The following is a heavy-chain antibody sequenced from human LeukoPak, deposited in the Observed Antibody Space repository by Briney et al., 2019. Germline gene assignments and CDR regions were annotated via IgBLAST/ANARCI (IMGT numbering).Heavy chain of an antibody. CDR1: GGSFSGYY. Sequence: SETLSLTYAVYGGSFSGYYWSWIRQPPGKGLEWIGEINHSGSTNYNPSLKSRVTISVDTSKNQFSLKLSSVTAADTAVYYCARGHGVYNWFDPWGQGTLVTVSS. J-gene: IGHJ5*02. V-gene: IGHV4-34*01. CDR2: INHSGST. CDR3: ARGHGVYNWFDP. D-gene: IGHD2-8*01.